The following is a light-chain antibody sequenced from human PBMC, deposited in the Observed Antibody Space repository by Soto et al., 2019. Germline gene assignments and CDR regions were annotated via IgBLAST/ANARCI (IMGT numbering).Light chain of an antibody. CDR1: SSDVGGYNY. Sequence: QSVLTQPASVSGSPGQSITISCTGTSSDVGGYNYVSWFQHHPGKAPKLIIYEVSYRPSGASNRFSGSKSGDTASLTISGLQAEDEAAYYCGSFTNTITRYAFGTGTRSPS. CDR2: EVS. J-gene: IGLJ1*01. V-gene: IGLV2-14*01. CDR3: GSFTNTITRYA.